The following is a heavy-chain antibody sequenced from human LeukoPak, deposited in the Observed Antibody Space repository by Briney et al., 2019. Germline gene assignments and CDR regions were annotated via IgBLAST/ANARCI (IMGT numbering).Heavy chain of an antibody. D-gene: IGHD6-13*01. Sequence: GGSLRLSCAASGFTLSDYYTSWIRQAPGKGLEWVSYISSSGSTIYYADSVKGRFTISRDNAKNSLYLQMNSLRAEDTAVYYCARSAATNYFDYWGQGTLVTVSS. J-gene: IGHJ4*02. CDR2: ISSSGSTI. CDR1: GFTLSDYY. CDR3: ARSAATNYFDY. V-gene: IGHV3-11*01.